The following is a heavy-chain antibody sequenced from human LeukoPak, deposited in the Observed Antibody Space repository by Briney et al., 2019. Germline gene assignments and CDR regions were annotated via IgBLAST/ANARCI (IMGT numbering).Heavy chain of an antibody. V-gene: IGHV1-2*06. CDR1: GYTFIGYY. D-gene: IGHD3-3*01. CDR3: ARRSGSDAFDI. Sequence: ASVKVSRKASGYTFIGYYMHWVRQAPGQGLEWMGRINPDSGGTNYAQKFQGRVTMTRDTSISTAYMELSSPRSDDTSVYYCARRSGSDAFDIWGQGTMVTVSS. J-gene: IGHJ3*02. CDR2: INPDSGGT.